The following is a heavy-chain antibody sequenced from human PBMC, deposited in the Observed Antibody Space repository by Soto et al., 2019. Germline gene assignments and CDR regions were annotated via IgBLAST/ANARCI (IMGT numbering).Heavy chain of an antibody. V-gene: IGHV3-53*01. CDR2: IHSDVTT. D-gene: IGHD5-12*01. Sequence: GSLRISCAASGFSFSSNSMSWVRQAPGKGLEWVSVIHSDVTTYYADSVKGRFIISRDNSKDTLYLQMNRLRAEDTAVYYCARELSGSWYNWFDPWGQGTLVTVSS. CDR1: GFSFSSNS. CDR3: ARELSGSWYNWFDP. J-gene: IGHJ5*02.